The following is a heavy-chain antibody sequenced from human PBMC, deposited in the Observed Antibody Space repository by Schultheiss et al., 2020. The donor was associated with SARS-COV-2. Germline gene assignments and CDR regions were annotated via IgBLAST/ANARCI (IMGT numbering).Heavy chain of an antibody. Sequence: ASVKVSCKASGYTFTGYYMHWVRQAPGQGLEWMGWINPNSGGTNYAQKFQGRVTMTTDTSTSTAYMELRSLRSDDTAVYYCAKEQGDFWSGSLDYWGQGTLVTVSS. CDR2: INPNSGGT. J-gene: IGHJ4*02. V-gene: IGHV1-2*02. CDR1: GYTFTGYY. CDR3: AKEQGDFWSGSLDY. D-gene: IGHD3-3*01.